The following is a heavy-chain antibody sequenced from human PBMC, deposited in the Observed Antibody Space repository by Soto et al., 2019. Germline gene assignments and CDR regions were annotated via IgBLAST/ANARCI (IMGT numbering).Heavy chain of an antibody. J-gene: IGHJ3*02. CDR2: INTDGSER. CDR3: VRNWGHGFDI. V-gene: IGHV3-7*01. D-gene: IGHD3-16*01. Sequence: GGSLRLSCAASGFTISSYCMHWVRQAPGEGLEWVAKINTDGSERSYVDSVKGRFTISRDNARNSVYLQMNSLRAEDTAVYFCVRNWGHGFDIWAQGTMVNVSS. CDR1: GFTISSYC.